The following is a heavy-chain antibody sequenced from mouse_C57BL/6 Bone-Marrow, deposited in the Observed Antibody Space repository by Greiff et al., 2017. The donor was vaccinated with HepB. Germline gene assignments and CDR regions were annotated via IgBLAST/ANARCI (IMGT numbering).Heavy chain of an antibody. D-gene: IGHD2-4*01. CDR2: IDPSDSET. J-gene: IGHJ3*01. V-gene: IGHV1-52*01. CDR1: GYTFTSYW. Sequence: QQSCKASGYTFTSYWMRWVKQRPIQGLEWIGNIDPSDSETHYNQKFKDKATLTVDKSSSTAYMQLSSLTSEDSAVYYCARYDYDDGGFAYWGQGTLVTVSA. CDR3: ARYDYDDGGFAY.